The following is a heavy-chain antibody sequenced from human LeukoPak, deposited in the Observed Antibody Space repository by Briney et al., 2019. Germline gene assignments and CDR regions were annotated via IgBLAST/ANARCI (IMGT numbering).Heavy chain of an antibody. V-gene: IGHV3-66*01. CDR2: IYSGGDT. CDR1: GFTVSSNY. CDR3: ARAPLPYSGSPQSLF. Sequence: GGSLRLSCAGSGFTVSSNYMGWVRQAPGKGLEGVAVIYSGGDTYYADSVKRRFTISRDNCKNMIYLEMSSLKAEDTAVYYCARAPLPYSGSPQSLFWGQGTLVTVSS. D-gene: IGHD1-26*01. J-gene: IGHJ4*02.